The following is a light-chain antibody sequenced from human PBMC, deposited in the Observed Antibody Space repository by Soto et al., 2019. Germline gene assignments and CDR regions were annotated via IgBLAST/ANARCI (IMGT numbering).Light chain of an antibody. CDR2: DVS. CDR3: SSYAGSSTLVV. V-gene: IGLV2-14*01. J-gene: IGLJ2*01. CDR1: RRDIGAYNF. Sequence: QSALTQPASVSGSPGQSITISCTGTRRDIGAYNFVSWYQQHPGKAPKLMIYDVSIRPSGVSHRFSGSKSGNTASLTISGLQAEDEADYYCSSYAGSSTLVVFGGGTKLTVL.